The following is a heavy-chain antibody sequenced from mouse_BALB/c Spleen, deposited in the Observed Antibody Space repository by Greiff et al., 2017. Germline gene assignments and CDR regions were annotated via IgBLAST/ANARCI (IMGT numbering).Heavy chain of an antibody. D-gene: IGHD2-1*01. Sequence: DVKLQESGPDLVKPSQSLSLTCTVTGYSITSGYSWHWIRQFPGNKLEWMGYIHYSGSTNYNPSLKSRISITQDTSKNQFFLQLNSVTTEDTATYYCAIYGNYDAMDYWGQGTSVTVSS. V-gene: IGHV3-1*02. J-gene: IGHJ4*01. CDR2: IHYSGST. CDR1: GYSITSGYS. CDR3: AIYGNYDAMDY.